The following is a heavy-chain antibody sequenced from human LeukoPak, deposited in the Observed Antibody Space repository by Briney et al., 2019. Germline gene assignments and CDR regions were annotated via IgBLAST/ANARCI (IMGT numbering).Heavy chain of an antibody. CDR3: ARMIGRYWVY. CDR1: GYSFTSYW. CDR2: IYPGDSNT. J-gene: IGHJ4*02. V-gene: IGHV5-51*01. Sequence: GESLKISCKGSGYSFTSYWIGWVRQMPGEGLGWMGIIYPGDSNTRYSPSFQGQVTISADKSISTAYLQWSSLKASDTAVYYCARMIGRYWVYWGQGTLVTVSS. D-gene: IGHD3-9*01.